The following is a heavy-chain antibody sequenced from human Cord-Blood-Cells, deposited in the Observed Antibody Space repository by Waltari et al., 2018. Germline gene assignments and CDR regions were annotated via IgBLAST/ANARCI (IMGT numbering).Heavy chain of an antibody. J-gene: IGHJ4*02. CDR3: AAPEYSRNYYFDY. Sequence: EVQLVESGGGLVQPGGSLRLSCAASGFTFSSYWMHWVRQAPGKGLVGVSRINSDGSSTSYADSVKGRFTISRDNAKNTLYLQMNSLRAEDTAVYYCAAPEYSRNYYFDYWGQGTLVTVSS. CDR2: INSDGSST. D-gene: IGHD6-6*01. CDR1: GFTFSSYW. V-gene: IGHV3-74*01.